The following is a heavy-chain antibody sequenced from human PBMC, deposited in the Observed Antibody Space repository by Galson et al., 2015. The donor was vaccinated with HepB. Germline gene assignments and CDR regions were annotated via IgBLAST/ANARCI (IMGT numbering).Heavy chain of an antibody. Sequence: SLRLSCAASGFTVSTNYMSWVRQTPGKGLEWVSVIYSGGSTYYADSVKGRFTISRDNSKSTLYLQMNSLRAEDTAVYYCARNLGSYDSSGWWGQGTLVTVSS. V-gene: IGHV3-66*01. CDR2: IYSGGST. CDR1: GFTVSTNY. D-gene: IGHD3-22*01. J-gene: IGHJ4*02. CDR3: ARNLGSYDSSGW.